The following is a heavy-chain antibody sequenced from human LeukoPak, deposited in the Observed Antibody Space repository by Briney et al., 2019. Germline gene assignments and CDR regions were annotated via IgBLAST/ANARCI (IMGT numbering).Heavy chain of an antibody. CDR2: IYHSGST. V-gene: IGHV4-38-2*02. J-gene: IGHJ4*02. Sequence: SETLSLTCTVSGHSISSGYYWGWIRQPPGKGLEWIGSIYHSGSTYYNPSLKSRVTMSVDTSKNQFSLKLSSVTAADTAVYYCARDRGAMVRGVIMGSYWGQGTLVTVSS. CDR1: GHSISSGYY. D-gene: IGHD3-10*01. CDR3: ARDRGAMVRGVIMGSY.